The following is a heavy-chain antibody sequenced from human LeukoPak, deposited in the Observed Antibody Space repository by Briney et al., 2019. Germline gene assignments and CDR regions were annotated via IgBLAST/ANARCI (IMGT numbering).Heavy chain of an antibody. CDR2: IYPGDSDT. D-gene: IGHD3-22*01. V-gene: IGHV5-51*01. CDR1: GYSFTSYW. J-gene: IGHJ4*02. Sequence: GESLKISCKGSGYSFTSYWIGWVRQMPGKGQEWMGIIYPGDSDTRYSPSFQGQVTISADKSISTAYLQWSSLKASDTAMYYCARHAYYDSSGYSEFDYWGQGTLVTVSS. CDR3: ARHAYYDSSGYSEFDY.